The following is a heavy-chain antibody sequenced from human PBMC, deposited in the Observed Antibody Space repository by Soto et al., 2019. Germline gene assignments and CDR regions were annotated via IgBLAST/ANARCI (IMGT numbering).Heavy chain of an antibody. D-gene: IGHD6-19*01. CDR1: GGSISSGDYY. J-gene: IGHJ4*02. CDR2: IYYSGST. V-gene: IGHV4-30-4*01. CDR3: ARTVIRIAVAGDFDY. Sequence: QVQLQESGPGLVKPSQTLSLTCTVSGGSISSGDYYWSWIRQPPGKGLEWIGYIYYSGSTYYNPSLKSRVSISVDTSKNQFSLKLSSVTAADTAVYYCARTVIRIAVAGDFDYWGQGTLVTVSS.